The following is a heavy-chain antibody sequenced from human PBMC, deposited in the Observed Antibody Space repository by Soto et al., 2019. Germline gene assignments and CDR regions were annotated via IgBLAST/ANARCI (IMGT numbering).Heavy chain of an antibody. CDR2: ISSSGGST. CDR3: AKVNPNWKGRFDY. D-gene: IGHD1-1*01. CDR1: GFTFSSYA. J-gene: IGHJ4*02. V-gene: IGHV3-23*01. Sequence: GGSLRLSCSASGFTFSSYAMHWVRQAPGKGLEWVSAISSSGGSTYYADSVKGRFTISRDNSKNTLYLQMNSLRAEDTAVYYCAKVNPNWKGRFDYWGQGTLVTVSS.